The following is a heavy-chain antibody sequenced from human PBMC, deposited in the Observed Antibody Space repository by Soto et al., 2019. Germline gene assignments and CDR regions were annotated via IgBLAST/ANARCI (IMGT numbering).Heavy chain of an antibody. J-gene: IGHJ2*01. V-gene: IGHV3-48*01. D-gene: IGHD6-13*01. CDR3: AREPYSRSWSSWYFDL. CDR1: GFTFSSYS. CDR2: ISSSSSTI. Sequence: EVQLVESGGGLVQPGGSLRLSCAASGFTFSSYSMNWVRQAPGKGLEWVSYISSSSSTIYYADSVKGRFTISSDNAKNSLYLQMNSLRAEDTAVYYCAREPYSRSWSSWYFDLWGRGTLVTVSS.